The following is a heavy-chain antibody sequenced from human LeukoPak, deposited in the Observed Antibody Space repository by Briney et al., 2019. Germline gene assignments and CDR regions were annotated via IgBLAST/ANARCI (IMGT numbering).Heavy chain of an antibody. CDR3: ARRRAPFSGSYVDY. J-gene: IGHJ4*02. Sequence: WASVKVSCKASGYTFTSYGISWVRQAPGQGLEWMGWISAYNGNTNYAQKLQGRVTMTTDTSTSTAYMELRSLRSDDTAVYYCARRRAPFSGSYVDYWGQGTLVTVSS. D-gene: IGHD1-26*01. V-gene: IGHV1-18*01. CDR1: GYTFTSYG. CDR2: ISAYNGNT.